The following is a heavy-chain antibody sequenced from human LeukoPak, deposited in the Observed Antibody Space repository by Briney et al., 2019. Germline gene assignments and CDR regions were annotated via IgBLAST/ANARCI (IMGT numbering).Heavy chain of an antibody. V-gene: IGHV1-18*01. J-gene: IGHJ6*03. CDR3: ARSPLLWFGELSNGAAYYYYMDV. Sequence: ASVKVSCKASGYTFTSYGISWVRQAPGQGLEWMGWISAYNGNTNYAQKLQGRVTITTDTSTSTAYMELRSLRSDDTAVYYCARSPLLWFGELSNGAAYYYYMDVWGKGTTVTISS. D-gene: IGHD3-10*01. CDR2: ISAYNGNT. CDR1: GYTFTSYG.